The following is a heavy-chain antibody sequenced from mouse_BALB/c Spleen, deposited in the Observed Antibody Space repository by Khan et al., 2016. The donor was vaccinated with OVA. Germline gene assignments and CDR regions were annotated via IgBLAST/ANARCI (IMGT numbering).Heavy chain of an antibody. CDR2: INPSTGYT. Sequence: QVQLKESGAELTKPGASVKMSCKASGYTFTSYWMHWVKQRPGQGLEWIGYINPSTGYTEYNQRFKDKATLTADKSSSTAYMQLRSLTSEESAVFYDANHGSRSAWLAYWGQGTLVTVSA. CDR1: GYTFTSYW. CDR3: ANHGSRSAWLAY. D-gene: IGHD1-1*01. V-gene: IGHV1-7*01. J-gene: IGHJ3*01.